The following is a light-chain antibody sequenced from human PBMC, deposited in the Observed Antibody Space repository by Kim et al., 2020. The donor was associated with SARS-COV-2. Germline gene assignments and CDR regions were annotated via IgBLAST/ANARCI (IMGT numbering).Light chain of an antibody. V-gene: IGLV3-21*04. CDR3: QVCDSGVV. CDR1: NIGSKR. J-gene: IGLJ2*01. CDR2: YDS. Sequence: VSGAPGKTARITLGGNNIGSKRVPGYQQKPGQAPVLVIYYDSDRPSGIPERFSGSNSGNTATLTISRVEAGDEADYYCQVCDSGVVFGGGTQLTVL.